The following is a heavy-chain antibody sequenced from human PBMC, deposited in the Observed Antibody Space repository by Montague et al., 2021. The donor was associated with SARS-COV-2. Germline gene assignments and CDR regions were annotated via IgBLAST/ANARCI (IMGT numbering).Heavy chain of an antibody. CDR1: RGSVKSYY. V-gene: IGHV4-34*01. D-gene: IGHD2-8*01. CDR3: ARGRPVQGSIRHLESGSSGVLDQ. J-gene: IGHJ6*02. CDR2: INHSGTT. Sequence: SETLSLTCTVYRGSVKSYYWTWIRQAPGKGLAWIGEINHSGTTNYNPSLKSRVTMSIDASKRQFSLRLNSVSAADTAVYFCARGRPVQGSIRHLESGSSGVLDQWGPGSSVIVS.